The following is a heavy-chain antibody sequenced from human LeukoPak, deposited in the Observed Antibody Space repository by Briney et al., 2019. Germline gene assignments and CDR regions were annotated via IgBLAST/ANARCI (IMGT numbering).Heavy chain of an antibody. J-gene: IGHJ5*02. Sequence: GGSLRLSCAASGFTFSSYAMHWVRQAPGKGLEWVAVISYDGSNKYYADSVKGRFTISRDNSKNTLYLQMNSLRAEDTAVYYCARAGIAVAGGNWFDPWGQGTLVTVSS. CDR1: GFTFSSYA. V-gene: IGHV3-30*04. D-gene: IGHD6-19*01. CDR2: ISYDGSNK. CDR3: ARAGIAVAGGNWFDP.